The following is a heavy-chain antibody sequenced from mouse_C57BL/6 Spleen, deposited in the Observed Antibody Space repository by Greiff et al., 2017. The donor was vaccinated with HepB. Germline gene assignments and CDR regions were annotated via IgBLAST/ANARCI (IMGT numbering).Heavy chain of an antibody. CDR3: ATRDYGSSPMDY. CDR2: IYPSSGST. Sequence: QVQLKQPGAELVKPGASVQLSCKASGYTFTSYWLTWVQQRPGQVLEWIGDIYPSSGSTNYNEKFKSKATLTVDTSSSTAYMQLSRLTSEDSAVYYVATRDYGSSPMDYWGQGTSVTVSS. J-gene: IGHJ4*01. CDR1: GYTFTSYW. D-gene: IGHD1-1*01. V-gene: IGHV1-55*01.